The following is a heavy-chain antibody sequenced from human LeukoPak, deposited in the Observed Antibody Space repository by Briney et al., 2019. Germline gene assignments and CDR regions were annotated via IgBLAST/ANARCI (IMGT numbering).Heavy chain of an antibody. Sequence: SETLSLTCAVYGGSFSGYYWSWVRQPPGKGLEWVGVMNHSGSTNYNPSLKSRVTISVDTSKNQISLKLSSVTAADTAVYDCARAPALKEGAAKYYMGVWGKGTTVTVSS. CDR2: MNHSGST. CDR1: GGSFSGYY. J-gene: IGHJ6*03. D-gene: IGHD1-26*01. CDR3: ARAPALKEGAAKYYMGV. V-gene: IGHV4-34*01.